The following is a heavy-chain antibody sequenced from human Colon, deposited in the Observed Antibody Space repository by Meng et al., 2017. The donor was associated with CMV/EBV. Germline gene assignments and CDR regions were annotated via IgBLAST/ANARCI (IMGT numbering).Heavy chain of an antibody. V-gene: IGHV3-21*01. CDR3: ARDHRGRPHDY. CDR1: GFTFSSYS. J-gene: IGHJ4*02. CDR2: ISSSSSYI. D-gene: IGHD1-14*01. Sequence: GGSLRLSCAASGFTFSSYSMSWVRQAPGKGLEWVSSISSSSSYIYYADSVKGRFTISRDNAKNSLYLQMNSLRAEDTAVYYCARDHRGRPHDYWGQGTLVTVSS.